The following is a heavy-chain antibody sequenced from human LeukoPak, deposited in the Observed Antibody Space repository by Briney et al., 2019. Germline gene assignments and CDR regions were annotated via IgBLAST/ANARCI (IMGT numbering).Heavy chain of an antibody. Sequence: SETLSLTCAVSGYSISSGYYWGWIRQPPGKGLEWIGSIYHSGSTYYNPSLKSRVTISVDTSKNQFSLKLSSVTAADTAVDYCARRERITIFGVVIIGVIDYWGQGTLVTVSS. D-gene: IGHD3-3*01. J-gene: IGHJ4*02. CDR3: ARRERITIFGVVIIGVIDY. V-gene: IGHV4-38-2*01. CDR2: IYHSGST. CDR1: GYSISSGYY.